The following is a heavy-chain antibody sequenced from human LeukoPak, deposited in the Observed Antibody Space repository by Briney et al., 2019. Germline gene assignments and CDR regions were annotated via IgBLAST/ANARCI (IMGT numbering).Heavy chain of an antibody. CDR2: IYHSGST. V-gene: IGHV4-38-2*01. J-gene: IGHJ4*02. D-gene: IGHD3-10*01. CDR1: GYSISSGYY. CDR3: ARGTTMVRGGTFFDY. Sequence: PSETLSPTCAVSGYSISSGYYWGWIRQPPGKGLEWIGSIYHSGSTYYNPSLKSRVTISVDTSKNQFSLKLSSVTAADTAVYYCARGTTMVRGGTFFDYWGQGTLVTVSS.